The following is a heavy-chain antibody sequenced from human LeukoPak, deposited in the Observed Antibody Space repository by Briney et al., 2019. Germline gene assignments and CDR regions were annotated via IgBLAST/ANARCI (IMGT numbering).Heavy chain of an antibody. J-gene: IGHJ4*02. V-gene: IGHV1-2*02. CDR2: INHNSGDT. CDR3: AKGVGSGYGDY. D-gene: IGHD5-12*01. CDR1: GYTFTDYY. Sequence: ASVKVSCKASGYTFTDYYMHWVRQAPGQGLEWMGWINHNSGDTNYAQKFQGRVTMTRGTSISTVYMELSSLRSDDTAMYYCAKGVGSGYGDYWGQGTLVTVSS.